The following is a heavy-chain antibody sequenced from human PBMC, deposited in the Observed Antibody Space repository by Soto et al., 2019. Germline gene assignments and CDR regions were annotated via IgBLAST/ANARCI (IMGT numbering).Heavy chain of an antibody. CDR3: ARPNIAAAGTLVYWFDP. V-gene: IGHV4-39*01. J-gene: IGHJ5*02. CDR1: GGSISSSSYY. Sequence: XETLSLTCTVSGGSISSSSYYWGWIRQPPGKGLEWIGSIYYSGSTYYNPSLKSRVTISVDTSKNQFSLKLSSVTAADTAVYYCARPNIAAAGTLVYWFDPWGQGTLVTVS. CDR2: IYYSGST. D-gene: IGHD6-13*01.